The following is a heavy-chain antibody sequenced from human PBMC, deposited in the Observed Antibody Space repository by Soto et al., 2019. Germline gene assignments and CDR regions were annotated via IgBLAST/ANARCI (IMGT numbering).Heavy chain of an antibody. D-gene: IGHD6-19*01. V-gene: IGHV1-18*01. CDR1: GYTFTSYG. CDR3: ARDDPLGYSSGWDLDY. CDR2: ISAYNGNT. Sequence: ASVKVSCKASGYTFTSYGISWVRQAPGQGLEWMGWISAYNGNTNYAQKLQGRVTMTTDTSTSTAYMELRSLRSDDTAVYYCARDDPLGYSSGWDLDYWGQGTLVTVSS. J-gene: IGHJ4*02.